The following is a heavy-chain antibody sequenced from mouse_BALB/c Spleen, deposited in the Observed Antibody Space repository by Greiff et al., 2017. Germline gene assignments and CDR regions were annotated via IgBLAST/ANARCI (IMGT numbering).Heavy chain of an antibody. V-gene: IGHV3-2*02. CDR3: AREELTGLFDY. J-gene: IGHJ2*01. Sequence: VQLKESGPGLVKPSQSLSLTCTVTGYSITSDYAWYWIRQFPGNKLEWMGYISYSGSTSYNPSLKSRISITRDTSKNQFFLQLKSVTTEDTATYYCAREELTGLFDYWGQGTTLTVSS. CDR1: GYSITSDYA. D-gene: IGHD4-1*01. CDR2: ISYSGST.